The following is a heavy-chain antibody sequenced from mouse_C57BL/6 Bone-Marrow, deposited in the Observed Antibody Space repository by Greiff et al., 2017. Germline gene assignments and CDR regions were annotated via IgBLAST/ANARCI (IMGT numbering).Heavy chain of an antibody. CDR1: GYTFTSYW. CDR2: IYPSDSET. J-gene: IGHJ3*01. Sequence: QVQLQQPGAELVRPGSSVTLSCKASGYTFTSYWMDWVKQRPGQGLEWIGNIYPSDSETHYNQKFKDKATLTVDKSSSTAYMQLSSLTSEDSAVYYCARAGRTWFAYWGQGTLVTVSA. V-gene: IGHV1-61*01. D-gene: IGHD4-1*01. CDR3: ARAGRTWFAY.